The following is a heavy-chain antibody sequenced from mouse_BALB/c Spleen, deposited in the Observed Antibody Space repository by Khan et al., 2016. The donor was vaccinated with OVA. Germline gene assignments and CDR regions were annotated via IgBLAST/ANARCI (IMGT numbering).Heavy chain of an antibody. V-gene: IGHV5-6*01. Sequence: EVELVESGGDLVKTGGSLKLSCAASGFTFSTYGMSWVRQTPDKRLEWVATISSGGHYTYYIDSVKGRFTISRDNAKNILYLQMTRLKSEDTAMFSCECLADNYISEAFAYWGQGTLVTVSA. CDR1: GFTFSTYG. J-gene: IGHJ3*01. CDR3: ECLADNYISEAFAY. CDR2: ISSGGHYT. D-gene: IGHD1-1*01.